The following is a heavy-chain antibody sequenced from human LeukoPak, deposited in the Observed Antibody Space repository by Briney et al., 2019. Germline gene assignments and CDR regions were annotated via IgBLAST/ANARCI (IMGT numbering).Heavy chain of an antibody. CDR3: ARLCSTSCYRLRSGAENEGNWFDP. J-gene: IGHJ5*02. D-gene: IGHD2-2*01. V-gene: IGHV1-46*01. CDR1: GYTFSSYY. Sequence: ASVKVSCKASGYTFSSYYVHWVRQAPGQGLEWMGMIIPSDGFTSYAQKFQGRVTMTRDMSTSTVYMELSSLRSDDTAVYYCARLCSTSCYRLRSGAENEGNWFDPWGQGTLVTVSS. CDR2: IIPSDGFT.